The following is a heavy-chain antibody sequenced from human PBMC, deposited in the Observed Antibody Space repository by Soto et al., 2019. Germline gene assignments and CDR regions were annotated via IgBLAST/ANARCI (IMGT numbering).Heavy chain of an antibody. CDR3: ARIGASSSAAGAFDI. J-gene: IGHJ3*02. Sequence: EVQLVESGGGVVQPGGSLRLSCAASGFTVSTNYMTWVRQAPGKGLEWVSVIYIDGSTYYADSVKGRFTISRDNSKNTLYIQVNNLRAEDTAVYYCARIGASSSAAGAFDIWGQGTMVTVSS. CDR1: GFTVSTNY. V-gene: IGHV3-66*01. D-gene: IGHD6-6*01. CDR2: IYIDGST.